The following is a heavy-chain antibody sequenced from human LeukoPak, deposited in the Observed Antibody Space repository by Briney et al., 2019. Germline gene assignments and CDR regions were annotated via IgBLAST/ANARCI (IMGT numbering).Heavy chain of an antibody. CDR3: ARRFNAFDI. Sequence: SETLSLTCTVSGGYISSYYWSWIRQPPGKGLEWIGYIYTSGSTNYNPSLKSRVTISVDTSKNQFSLKLSSVTAADTAVYYCARRFNAFDIWGQGTMVTVSS. V-gene: IGHV4-4*09. J-gene: IGHJ3*02. CDR1: GGYISSYY. D-gene: IGHD3-16*01. CDR2: IYTSGST.